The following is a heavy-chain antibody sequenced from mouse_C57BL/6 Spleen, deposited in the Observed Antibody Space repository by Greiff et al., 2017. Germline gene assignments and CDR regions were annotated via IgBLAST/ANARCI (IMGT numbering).Heavy chain of an antibody. V-gene: IGHV1-53*01. CDR1: GYTFTSYW. CDR3: ARGSQATRAMDY. CDR2: INPSNGGT. Sequence: QVQLQQSGTELVKPGASVKLSCKASGYTFTSYWMHWVKQRPGQGLEWIGNINPSNGGTNYNEKFKSKATLTVDKSSSTAYMQLSSLTSEDSAVYYCARGSQATRAMDYWGQGTSVTVSS. D-gene: IGHD6-1*01. J-gene: IGHJ4*01.